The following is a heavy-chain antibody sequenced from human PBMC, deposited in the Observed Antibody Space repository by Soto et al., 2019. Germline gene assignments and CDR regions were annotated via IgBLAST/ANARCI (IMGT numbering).Heavy chain of an antibody. J-gene: IGHJ6*02. Sequence: PGGSLRLSCAASGFTFSSYGMHWVRQAPGKGLEWVAVISYDGSNKYYADSVKGRFTISRDNSKNTLYLQMNSLRAEDTAVYYCARDPAYQLLNYYYGMDVWGQGTTVTAP. V-gene: IGHV3-30*03. D-gene: IGHD2-2*01. CDR1: GFTFSSYG. CDR2: ISYDGSNK. CDR3: ARDPAYQLLNYYYGMDV.